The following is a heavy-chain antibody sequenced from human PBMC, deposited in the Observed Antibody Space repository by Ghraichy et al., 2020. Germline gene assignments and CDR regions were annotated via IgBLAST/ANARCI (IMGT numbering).Heavy chain of an antibody. CDR3: AIRWGPEYYDILTGYYKRNYYYYYGMDV. V-gene: IGHV4-39*01. CDR2: IYYSGST. CDR1: GGSISSSSYY. Sequence: SETLSLTCTVSGGSISSSSYYWGWIRQPPGKGLEWIGSIYYSGSTYYNPSLKSRVTISVDTSKNQFSLKLSSVTAADTAVYYCAIRWGPEYYDILTGYYKRNYYYYYGMDVWGQGTTVTVSS. J-gene: IGHJ6*02. D-gene: IGHD3-9*01.